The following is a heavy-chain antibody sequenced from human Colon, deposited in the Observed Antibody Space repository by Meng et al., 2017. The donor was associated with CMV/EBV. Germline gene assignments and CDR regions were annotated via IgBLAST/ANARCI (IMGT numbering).Heavy chain of an antibody. V-gene: IGHV4-59*02. CDR3: ARMPGASVGFDY. CDR1: GASVSTNY. J-gene: IGHJ4*01. D-gene: IGHD5/OR15-5a*01. Sequence: GSLRLSCTVSGASVSTNYWSWVRQAPGKGLERIGYMFYRGSTKNNPSLKSRVTVSIDTSKNQFSLKLTSVTAADTAVYYCARMPGASVGFDYWGQGMLVTVSS. CDR2: MFYRGST.